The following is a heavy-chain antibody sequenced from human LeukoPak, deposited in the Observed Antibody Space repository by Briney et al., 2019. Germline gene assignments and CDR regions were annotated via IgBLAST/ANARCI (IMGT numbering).Heavy chain of an antibody. CDR2: ISYDGSNK. Sequence: HAGGSLRLSCAASGFTFSSYGMHWVRQAPGKGLEWVAVISYDGSNKYYADSVKGRFIISRDNSKNTLYLQMNSLRAEDTAVYYCARRGYYSIAAAGYFQHWGQGTLVTVSS. J-gene: IGHJ1*01. V-gene: IGHV3-30*03. CDR3: ARRGYYSIAAAGYFQH. D-gene: IGHD6-13*01. CDR1: GFTFSSYG.